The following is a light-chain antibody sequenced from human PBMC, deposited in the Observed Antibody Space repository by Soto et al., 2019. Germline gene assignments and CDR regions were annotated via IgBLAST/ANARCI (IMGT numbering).Light chain of an antibody. V-gene: IGKV1-5*03. CDR3: QQYNSYST. CDR1: QSISSW. Sequence: DIQMTQSPSTLSASVGDRVTITCRASQSISSWLAWYQQKPGKAPKLLIYKASSLESGVPSRFSGSGSGTEXTLTISSLQPDDFATYYCQQYNSYSTFGQGTKLEIK. CDR2: KAS. J-gene: IGKJ2*01.